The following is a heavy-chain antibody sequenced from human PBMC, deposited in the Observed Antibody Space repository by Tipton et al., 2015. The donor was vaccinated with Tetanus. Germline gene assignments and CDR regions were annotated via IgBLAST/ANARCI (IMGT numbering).Heavy chain of an antibody. Sequence: QLVQSGAELKKPGASVKVSCTASGYTFTGYYMYWVRQAPGQGLEWVGWIDPNSGDTIYAQNFQGRVTMTRDTSMSTVYMELSRLRTDDTAVYYCARDRGDYIYYGMDVWGPGTTVPVSS. V-gene: IGHV1-2*02. CDR1: GYTFTGYY. CDR3: ARDRGDYIYYGMDV. J-gene: IGHJ6*02. CDR2: IDPNSGDT. D-gene: IGHD3-22*01.